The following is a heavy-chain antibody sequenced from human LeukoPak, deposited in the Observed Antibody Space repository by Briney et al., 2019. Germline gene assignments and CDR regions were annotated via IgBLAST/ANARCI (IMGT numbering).Heavy chain of an antibody. D-gene: IGHD3-22*01. CDR1: GGSISSYY. CDR3: ARFEYYYDSSGTGDALDI. CDR2: IYYSGSA. J-gene: IGHJ3*02. V-gene: IGHV4-59*12. Sequence: SETLSLTCTVSGGSISSYYWSWIRQPPGKGLEWIGYIYYSGSANYNPSLKSRVTISVDTSKNQFSLKLSSVTAADTAVYYCARFEYYYDSSGTGDALDIWGQGTMVTVSS.